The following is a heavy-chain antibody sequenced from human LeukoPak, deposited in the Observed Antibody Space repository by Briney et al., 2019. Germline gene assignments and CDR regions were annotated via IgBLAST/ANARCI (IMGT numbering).Heavy chain of an antibody. Sequence: ASVKVSCKASGYTLTGYYVHWLRQAPGQGLEWMGWINPNTGDTNSAQKFQGTVTMTRDTSIGTAYMELSRLKSDDTAVYYCARKDPGRWDRDDYWGQGTLVTVSS. J-gene: IGHJ4*02. CDR2: INPNTGDT. D-gene: IGHD1-26*01. CDR3: ARKDPGRWDRDDY. CDR1: GYTLTGYY. V-gene: IGHV1-2*02.